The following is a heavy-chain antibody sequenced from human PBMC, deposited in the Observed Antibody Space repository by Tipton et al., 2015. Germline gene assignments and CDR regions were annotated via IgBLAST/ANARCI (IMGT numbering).Heavy chain of an antibody. CDR3: ARSFGVVIYRNAMDV. CDR1: GFTFSNYY. V-gene: IGHV3-33*08. CDR2: VWYDGSEK. D-gene: IGHD3-3*01. J-gene: IGHJ6*02. Sequence: SLRLSCAASGFTFSNYYMNWIRQAPGKGLEWVAAVWYDGSEKQYADSVKGRFTISRDNSKKTIYVQMNNLRVEDTAVYYCARSFGVVIYRNAMDVWGQGTTVTVSS.